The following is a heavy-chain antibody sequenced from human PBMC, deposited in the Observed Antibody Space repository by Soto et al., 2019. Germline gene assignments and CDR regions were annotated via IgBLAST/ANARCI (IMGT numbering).Heavy chain of an antibody. V-gene: IGHV1-18*04. J-gene: IGHJ4*02. Sequence: QVQLVQSGAEVKKPGASVKVSCKASGYTFTSYGISWVRQAPGQGLEWMGWFSAYNGNTNYAQKLQGRVTMTTDTSTSTAYMELRSLRSDDTAVYYCARSVLFGQCLVLERYYFDYWGQGTLVTVSS. CDR2: FSAYNGNT. CDR3: ARSVLFGQCLVLERYYFDY. D-gene: IGHD6-19*01. CDR1: GYTFTSYG.